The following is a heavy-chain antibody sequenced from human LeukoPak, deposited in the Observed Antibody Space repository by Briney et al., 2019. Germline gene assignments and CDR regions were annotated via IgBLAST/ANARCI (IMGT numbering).Heavy chain of an antibody. Sequence: ASVKVSCKASGYTFTSYDINWVRQATGQGREWMGWMHPNSGNTGYAQKFQGRVTITRNTSISTAYMELSSLRSEDTAVYYCARGRVAILTGYSTFDYWGQGTLVTVSS. J-gene: IGHJ4*02. CDR1: GYTFTSYD. V-gene: IGHV1-8*03. D-gene: IGHD3-9*01. CDR2: MHPNSGNT. CDR3: ARGRVAILTGYSTFDY.